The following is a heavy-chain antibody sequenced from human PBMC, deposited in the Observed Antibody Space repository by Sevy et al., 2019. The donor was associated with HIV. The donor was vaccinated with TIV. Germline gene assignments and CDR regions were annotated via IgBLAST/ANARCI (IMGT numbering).Heavy chain of an antibody. J-gene: IGHJ6*02. D-gene: IGHD2-15*01. CDR2: IIPIFGTA. Sequence: ASVKVSCKASGGTFSSYAISWVRQAPGQGLEWMGGIIPIFGTANYAQKFQGRVTITADESTGTAYMELSSLRYEDTAVYYCARDPMGYCSGGSCHKTERYYYYGMDVWGQGTTVTVSS. V-gene: IGHV1-69*13. CDR3: ARDPMGYCSGGSCHKTERYYYYGMDV. CDR1: GGTFSSYA.